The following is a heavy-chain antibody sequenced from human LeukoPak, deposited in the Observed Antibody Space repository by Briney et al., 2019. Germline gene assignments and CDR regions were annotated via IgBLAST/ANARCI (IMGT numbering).Heavy chain of an antibody. J-gene: IGHJ6*02. Sequence: MTSETLSLTCTVSGGSISSSSYYWGWIRQPPGKGLEWIGSIYYSGSAYYNPSLKSRVTISVDASKKQFSLKLSSVTAADTAVYYCVRLRAVSTSTLWGGGHHYYGMDVWGQGTTVTVSS. CDR2: IYYSGSA. CDR1: GGSISSSSYY. CDR3: VRLRAVSTSTLWGGGHHYYGMDV. D-gene: IGHD2-2*01. V-gene: IGHV4-39*01.